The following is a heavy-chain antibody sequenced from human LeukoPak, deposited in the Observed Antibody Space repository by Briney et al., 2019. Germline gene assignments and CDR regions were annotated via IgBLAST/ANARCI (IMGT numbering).Heavy chain of an antibody. CDR2: IRDDESNT. Sequence: VGSLRLSCAASGFSFRSYAMSWVRQTPGEGLGWVSSIRDDESNTYYADSVKGRFTISRDNAKNSLYLQMNSLRAEDTAVYYCARDPNYYGSGNFDYWGQGTLVTVSS. CDR3: ARDPNYYGSGNFDY. V-gene: IGHV3-23*01. CDR1: GFSFRSYA. J-gene: IGHJ4*02. D-gene: IGHD3-10*01.